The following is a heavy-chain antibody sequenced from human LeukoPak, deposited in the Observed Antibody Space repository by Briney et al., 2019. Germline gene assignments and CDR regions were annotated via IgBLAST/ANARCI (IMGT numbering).Heavy chain of an antibody. V-gene: IGHV3-15*01. CDR2: IKSKTDGGTT. D-gene: IGHD3-9*01. CDR3: TTDRVYYDILTGYYSAFDI. Sequence: WVRQAPGKGLEWVGRIKSKTDGGTTDYAAPVKGRFTISRDDSKNTLYLQMNSLKTEDTAVYYCTTDRVYYDILTGYYSAFDIWGQGTMVTVSS. J-gene: IGHJ3*02.